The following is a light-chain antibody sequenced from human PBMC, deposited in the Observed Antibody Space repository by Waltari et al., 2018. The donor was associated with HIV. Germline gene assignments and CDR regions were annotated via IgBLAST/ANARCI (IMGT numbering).Light chain of an antibody. V-gene: IGLV3-19*01. CDR2: GKN. CDR1: SLRSYY. Sequence: SSELTQDPAVSVALGQTVRITCQGDSLRSYYASWYKQKPGPNPVIVIFGKNNRPAGTPDRFSGSSSGSTASLIITGAQAEDEADYYCHSRDSSGSHVVLGGGTKLTV. J-gene: IGLJ2*01. CDR3: HSRDSSGSHVV.